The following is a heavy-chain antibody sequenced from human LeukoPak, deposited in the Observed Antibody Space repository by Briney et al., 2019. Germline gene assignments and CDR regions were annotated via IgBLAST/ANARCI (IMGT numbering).Heavy chain of an antibody. Sequence: GGSLRLSCAASGFTFSSYAMSWVRQAPGKGLEWVSAISGSGGSTYYADSVKGRFTISRDNSKNTLYLQMNSLRAEDTAVYYCARDSRSSGCAYWGQGTLVTVSS. CDR3: ARDSRSSGCAY. CDR1: GFTFSSYA. CDR2: ISGSGGST. V-gene: IGHV3-23*01. D-gene: IGHD3-22*01. J-gene: IGHJ4*02.